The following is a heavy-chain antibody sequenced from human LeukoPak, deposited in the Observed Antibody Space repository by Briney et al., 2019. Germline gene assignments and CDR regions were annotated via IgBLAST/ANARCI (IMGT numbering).Heavy chain of an antibody. CDR1: GFTFSSYA. Sequence: GWSLTGYSAAAGFTFSSYAMHWVRQAPGKGLEWVAVISYDGSNKYYADSVKGRFTISRDNSKNTLYLQMNSLRAEDTAVYYCARDALRLPPIWGQGTLVTVSS. D-gene: IGHD3-16*01. J-gene: IGHJ4*02. CDR2: ISYDGSNK. CDR3: ARDALRLPPI. V-gene: IGHV3-30*04.